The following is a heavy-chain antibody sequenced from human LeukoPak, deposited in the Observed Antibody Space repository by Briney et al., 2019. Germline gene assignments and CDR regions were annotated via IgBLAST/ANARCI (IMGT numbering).Heavy chain of an antibody. CDR3: ARDYCSSTSCLFDY. CDR2: INPNSGDT. D-gene: IGHD2-2*01. Sequence: ASVKVSCKASGYTFTGYYMHWVRQAPGQGLEWMGRINPNSGDTNYAQKFQGRVAMTRDTSISTAFMELTRLRSDDTAVYYCARDYCSSTSCLFDYWGQGTLVTDSS. J-gene: IGHJ4*02. V-gene: IGHV1-2*06. CDR1: GYTFTGYY.